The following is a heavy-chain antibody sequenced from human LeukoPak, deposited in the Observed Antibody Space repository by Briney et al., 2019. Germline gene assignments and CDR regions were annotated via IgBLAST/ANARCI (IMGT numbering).Heavy chain of an antibody. D-gene: IGHD3-10*01. CDR1: GFTFSSYG. Sequence: GGSLRLSCAASGFTFSSYGMSWVRQAPGKGLEWVSAISGSGGSTYYADSVKGRFTISRDNSKNTLYLQMNSLRAEDTAVYYCAKDKFPMVRGAKSTYNWFDPWGQGTLVTVSS. V-gene: IGHV3-23*01. CDR3: AKDKFPMVRGAKSTYNWFDP. J-gene: IGHJ5*02. CDR2: ISGSGGST.